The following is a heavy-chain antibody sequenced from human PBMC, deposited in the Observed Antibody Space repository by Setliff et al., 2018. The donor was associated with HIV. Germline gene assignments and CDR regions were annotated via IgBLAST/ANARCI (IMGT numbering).Heavy chain of an antibody. D-gene: IGHD1-1*01. Sequence: VASVKVSCKASGYTFTNYDINWVQQATGQGLEWMGWMNPHSGDTGYAQKFQGRVTMTRNTSISTAYMELSRLTSDDTAVYFCARDSRWTTGDYYYYNYMDVWGKGTTVTVSS. CDR1: GYTFTNYD. J-gene: IGHJ6*03. CDR3: ARDSRWTTGDYYYYNYMDV. CDR2: MNPHSGDT. V-gene: IGHV1-8*02.